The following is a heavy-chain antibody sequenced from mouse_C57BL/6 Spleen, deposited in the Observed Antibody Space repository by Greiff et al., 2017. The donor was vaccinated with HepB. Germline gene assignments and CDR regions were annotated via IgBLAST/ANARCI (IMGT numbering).Heavy chain of an antibody. Sequence: VQLQQSGPGLVAPSQSLSITCTVSGFSLTSYAISWVRQPPGKGLEWLGVIWTGGGTNYNSALKSRLSISKDNSKSQVFLKMNSLQTDDTARYYCAGDYGSSSPGFAYWGQGTLVTVSA. D-gene: IGHD1-1*01. CDR3: AGDYGSSSPGFAY. CDR1: GFSLTSYA. V-gene: IGHV2-9-1*01. J-gene: IGHJ3*01. CDR2: IWTGGGT.